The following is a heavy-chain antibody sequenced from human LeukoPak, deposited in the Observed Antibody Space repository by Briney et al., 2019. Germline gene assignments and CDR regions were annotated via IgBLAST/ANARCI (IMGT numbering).Heavy chain of an antibody. CDR1: GFTVSSNY. CDR2: IYSGGST. V-gene: IGHV3-53*01. J-gene: IGHJ6*03. CDR3: ARSSNYYYYYYMDV. D-gene: IGHD4-11*01. Sequence: GGSVRLSCAASGFTVSSNYMSWVRQAPGKGLEWVSVIYSGGSTYYADSVKGRFTISRDNSKNTLYLQMNSLRAEDTAVYYCARSSNYYYYYYMDVWGKGTTVTVSS.